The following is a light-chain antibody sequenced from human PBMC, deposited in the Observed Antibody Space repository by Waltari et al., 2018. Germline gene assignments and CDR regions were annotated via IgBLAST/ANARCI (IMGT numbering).Light chain of an antibody. CDR2: EVS. CDR1: SSDVGTYNR. CDR3: SSYTPSATLL. J-gene: IGLJ2*01. Sequence: QSALTQPPSVSGSPGQSVTISCSGTSSDVGTYNRVSCYQQPPGTAPHLIIFEVSSRPSGVPDRFSGSKSGSTASLTISGLQTEDEGDYYCSSYTPSATLLFGGGTKLTVL. V-gene: IGLV2-18*02.